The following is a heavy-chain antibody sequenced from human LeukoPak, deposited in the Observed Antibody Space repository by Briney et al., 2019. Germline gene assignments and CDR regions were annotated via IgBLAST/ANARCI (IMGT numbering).Heavy chain of an antibody. D-gene: IGHD6-13*01. V-gene: IGHV3-66*01. Sequence: GGSLRLSCAASGFTVSSNYMSWVRQAPGKGLEWVSVIYSGGSTYYADSVKGRFTISRDNSKNTLYLQMNSLRAEDTAVYYCARAGSSSWLFDYWGQGTLVTVSS. CDR3: ARAGSSSWLFDY. CDR1: GFTVSSNY. CDR2: IYSGGST. J-gene: IGHJ4*02.